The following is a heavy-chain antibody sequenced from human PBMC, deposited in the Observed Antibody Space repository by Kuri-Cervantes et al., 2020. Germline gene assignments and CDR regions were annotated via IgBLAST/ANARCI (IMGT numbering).Heavy chain of an antibody. D-gene: IGHD4-17*01. CDR2: INWNGGST. J-gene: IGHJ2*01. CDR1: GFTFSSYA. Sequence: GGSLRLSCAASGFTFSSYAMSWVRQAPGKGLEWVSGINWNGGSTGYADSVKGRFTISRDNAKNSLYLQMNSLRAEDTALYHCARRTTVTVTATPRSYWYFDLWGRGTLVTVSS. V-gene: IGHV3-20*01. CDR3: ARRTTVTVTATPRSYWYFDL.